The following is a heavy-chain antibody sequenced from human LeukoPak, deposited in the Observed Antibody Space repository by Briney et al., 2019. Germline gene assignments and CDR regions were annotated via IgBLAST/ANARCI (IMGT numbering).Heavy chain of an antibody. CDR1: GFTFSSYA. Sequence: PGGSLRLSCAASGFTFSSYAMHWVRPAPGKGLEWVAVISYDGSNKYYADSVKGRFTISRDNSKNTLYLQMNSLRAEDTAVYYCAKDLNPREAGATIDYWGQGTLVTVSS. CDR3: AKDLNPREAGATIDY. CDR2: ISYDGSNK. D-gene: IGHD1-26*01. J-gene: IGHJ4*02. V-gene: IGHV3-30-3*01.